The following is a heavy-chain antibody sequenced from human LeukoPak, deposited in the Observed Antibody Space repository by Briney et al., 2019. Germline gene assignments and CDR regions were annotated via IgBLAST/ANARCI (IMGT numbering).Heavy chain of an antibody. D-gene: IGHD4-17*01. J-gene: IGHJ5*02. CDR2: IIGSGGTT. Sequence: GGSLRLSCAASGFSFGSFAMSWVRQAPGKGLEWVSGIIGSGGTTFYADSVKSRYTISRDNSKNTLYLQMNSLRADDTAVYYCTKDPNGDYVGAFDPWGQGTLVTVSS. CDR3: TKDPNGDYVGAFDP. CDR1: GFSFGSFA. V-gene: IGHV3-23*01.